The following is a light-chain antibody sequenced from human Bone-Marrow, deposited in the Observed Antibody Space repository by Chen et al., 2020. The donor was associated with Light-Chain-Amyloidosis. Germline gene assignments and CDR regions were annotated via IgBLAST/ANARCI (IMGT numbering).Light chain of an antibody. J-gene: IGLJ2*01. CDR2: EGS. CDR3: CSYGGFSTFV. Sequence: QSALTQPASVSGSPGRSITISCSGTIIGTFNLVSWYQQNPGNAPELIIYEGSRRLSEVSDRFSCSTSGNTASLTISGRQTEYEADYYCCSYGGFSTFVFGGGTKLTVL. CDR1: IIGTFNL. V-gene: IGLV2-23*03.